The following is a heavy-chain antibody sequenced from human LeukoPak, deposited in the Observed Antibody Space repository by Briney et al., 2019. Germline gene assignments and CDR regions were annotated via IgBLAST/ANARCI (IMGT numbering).Heavy chain of an antibody. CDR3: ASGYCSSTSCLFDP. Sequence: SETLSLTCTVSGGSISSYYWSWIRQPPGKGLEWIGYIYYSGSTNYNPSLKSRVTISVDTSKNQFSLKLSSVTAADTAVYYCASGYCSSTSCLFDPWGQGTLDTVSS. CDR2: IYYSGST. D-gene: IGHD2-2*03. V-gene: IGHV4-59*01. J-gene: IGHJ5*02. CDR1: GGSISSYY.